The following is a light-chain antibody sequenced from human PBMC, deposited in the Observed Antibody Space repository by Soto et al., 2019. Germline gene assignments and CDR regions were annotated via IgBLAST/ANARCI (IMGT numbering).Light chain of an antibody. CDR2: GAS. CDR3: QQYNNWPT. J-gene: IGKJ2*01. Sequence: EIVMTQSPATLSVSPGERATLSCRASQSVSSNLAWYQQKPGQAPRLLIYGASTRATGIPARFSGSGSGTEFTLTSSSLQPEDFAVYDCQQYNNWPTFGQGTKLDI. CDR1: QSVSSN. V-gene: IGKV3-15*01.